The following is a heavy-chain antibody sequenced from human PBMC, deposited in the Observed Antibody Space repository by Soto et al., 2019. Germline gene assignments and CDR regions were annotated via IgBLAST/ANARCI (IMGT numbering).Heavy chain of an antibody. CDR2: IYHSGST. J-gene: IGHJ5*02. Sequence: PSETLSLTCAVSGGSISSGGYSWSWIRQPPGKGLEWIGYIYHSGSTYYNPSLKSRVTISVDRSKNQSSLKLSSVTAADTAVYYCARDGGYSKANWFDPWGQGTLVTVSS. V-gene: IGHV4-30-2*01. D-gene: IGHD6-13*01. CDR3: ARDGGYSKANWFDP. CDR1: GGSISSGGYS.